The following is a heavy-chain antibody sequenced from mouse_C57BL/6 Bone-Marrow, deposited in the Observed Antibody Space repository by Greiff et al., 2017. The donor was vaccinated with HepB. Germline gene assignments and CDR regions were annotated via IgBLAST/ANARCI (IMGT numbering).Heavy chain of an antibody. V-gene: IGHV5-6*01. Sequence: VQVVESGGDLVKPGGSLKLSCAASGFTFSSYGMSWVRQTPDKRLEWVATISSGGSYTYYPDSVKGRFTISRDNAKNTLYLQMSSLKSEDTAMYYCAIGTVEGRWYFDVWGTGTTVTVSS. CDR2: ISSGGSYT. D-gene: IGHD1-1*01. J-gene: IGHJ1*03. CDR3: AIGTVEGRWYFDV. CDR1: GFTFSSYG.